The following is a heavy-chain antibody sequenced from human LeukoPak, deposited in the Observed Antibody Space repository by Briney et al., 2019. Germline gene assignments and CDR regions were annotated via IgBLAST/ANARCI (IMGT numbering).Heavy chain of an antibody. Sequence: ASVNVSCKASGSTFSSYDINWVRQATGHGLECMGWMNSNSGDTGFTPRFQGRVTMTRDTSMSTAYMEVSSLRSEDTAVYYCARGPYGTGSHFDFWGQGTLVTVSS. D-gene: IGHD3-10*01. CDR1: GSTFSSYD. CDR3: ARGPYGTGSHFDF. V-gene: IGHV1-8*02. CDR2: MNSNSGDT. J-gene: IGHJ4*02.